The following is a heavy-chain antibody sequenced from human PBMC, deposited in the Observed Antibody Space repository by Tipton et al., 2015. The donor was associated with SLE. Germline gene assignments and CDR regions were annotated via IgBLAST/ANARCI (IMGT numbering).Heavy chain of an antibody. Sequence: TLSLTCTVSGGSISSYYWSWIRQPPGKGLEWIGYISYTGNTNFNPSLKSRVTMPVATSKNQFSLRLTSVTAADTAMYYCARVKSIFGVVIIDYWGQGTLVTVSS. CDR2: ISYTGNT. J-gene: IGHJ4*02. CDR1: GGSISSYY. CDR3: ARVKSIFGVVIIDY. V-gene: IGHV4-59*01. D-gene: IGHD3-3*01.